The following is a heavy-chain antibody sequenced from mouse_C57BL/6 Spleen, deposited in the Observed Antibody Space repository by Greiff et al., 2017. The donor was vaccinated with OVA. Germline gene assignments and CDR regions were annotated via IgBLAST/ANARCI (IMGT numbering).Heavy chain of an antibody. CDR3: ARLGLGGYFDY. CDR1: GFTFSSYG. D-gene: IGHD1-1*02. J-gene: IGHJ2*01. Sequence: EVMLVESGGDLVKPGGSLKLSCAASGFTFSSYGMSWVRQTPDKRLEWVATISSGGSYTYYPDSVKGRFTISRDNAKNTLYLQMSSLKSEDTAMYYCARLGLGGYFDYWGQGTTLTVSS. CDR2: ISSGGSYT. V-gene: IGHV5-6*01.